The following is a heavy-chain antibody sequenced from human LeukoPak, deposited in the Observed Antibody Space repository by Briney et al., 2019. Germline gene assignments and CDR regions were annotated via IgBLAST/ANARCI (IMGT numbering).Heavy chain of an antibody. Sequence: GASVKVSCKASRYTFTDYYMHWVRQAPGQGLEWMGWINPNSGGTNYAQKFQGRVTMTRDTSISTAYMELSRLRSDDTAVYYCASVGYSGYEDAFDIWGQGTMVTVSS. D-gene: IGHD5-12*01. CDR3: ASVGYSGYEDAFDI. CDR1: RYTFTDYY. J-gene: IGHJ3*02. V-gene: IGHV1-2*02. CDR2: INPNSGGT.